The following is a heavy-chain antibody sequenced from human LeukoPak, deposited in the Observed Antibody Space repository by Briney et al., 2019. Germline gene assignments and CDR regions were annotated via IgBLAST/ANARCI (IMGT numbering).Heavy chain of an antibody. CDR1: GYSITSGYN. D-gene: IGHD2-2*02. CDR2: IYHSGGS. V-gene: IGHV4-38-2*02. J-gene: IGHJ4*02. Sequence: SETLSLTCTVSGYSITSGYNWAWIRQPPGKVLEWIEIIYHSGGSYYTPSLKSRVTISVDTSKNQFSLKLSSVTAADTAVYYCVRYCSSTTCYTRAVDYWGQGTLVTVSS. CDR3: VRYCSSTTCYTRAVDY.